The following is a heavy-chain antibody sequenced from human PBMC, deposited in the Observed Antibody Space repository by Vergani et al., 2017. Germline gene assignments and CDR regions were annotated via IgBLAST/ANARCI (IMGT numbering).Heavy chain of an antibody. CDR1: GYTFTSYG. V-gene: IGHV1-18*01. J-gene: IGHJ6*02. CDR2: ISAYNGNT. D-gene: IGHD6-13*01. Sequence: QVQLVQSGAEVKKPGASVKVSCKASGYTFTSYGISWVRQAPGQGLEGMGWISAYNGNTNYAQKLQGRVTMTTDTSTRTAYMELRSLRSDDTAVYYCARHPGYIAAAHYGMDVWGQGTTVTVSS. CDR3: ARHPGYIAAAHYGMDV.